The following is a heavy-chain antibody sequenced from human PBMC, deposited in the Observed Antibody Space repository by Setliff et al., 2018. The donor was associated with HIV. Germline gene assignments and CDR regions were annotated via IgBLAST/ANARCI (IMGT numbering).Heavy chain of an antibody. V-gene: IGHV4-39*01. Sequence: PSETLSLTCTVSGGSISSNNYYWGWIRQPPGKGLEWIGAIHHSGNTYYNPSLKSRVTISVDTSKNLFSLKVNSVTAADTAVYYCARHDITLVRGLVWGQGTTVTVSS. D-gene: IGHD3-10*01. CDR1: GGSISSNNYY. J-gene: IGHJ6*02. CDR2: IHHSGNT. CDR3: ARHDITLVRGLV.